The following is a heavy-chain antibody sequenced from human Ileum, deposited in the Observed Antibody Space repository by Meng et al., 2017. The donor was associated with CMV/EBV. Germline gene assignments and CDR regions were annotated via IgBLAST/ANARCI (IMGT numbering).Heavy chain of an antibody. CDR1: GFTFSSYD. CDR3: APICSTRCPDGFDI. CDR2: ISDRGGDT. J-gene: IGHJ3*02. Sequence: GESLKISCAASGFTFSSYDMTGVRQAPGKGLEWVSSISDRGGDTYYADSVKGRFTISRDNSKNTLYLQMNSLSAEDKAVYYCAPICSTRCPDGFDIWGQGTMVTVSS. V-gene: IGHV3-23*01. D-gene: IGHD2-2*01.